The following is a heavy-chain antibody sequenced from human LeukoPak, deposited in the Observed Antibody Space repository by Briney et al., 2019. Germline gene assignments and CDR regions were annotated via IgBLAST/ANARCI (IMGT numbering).Heavy chain of an antibody. D-gene: IGHD3-22*01. V-gene: IGHV4-61*02. Sequence: PSQTLSLTCTVSGGSISSGSYYWSWIRQPAGKGLEWIGRIYTSGSTNYNPSLKSRVTISVDTSKNQFSLKLSSVTAADTAVYYCARGDSSGYYIVEWFDPWGQGTLVTVSS. CDR1: GGSISSGSYY. CDR3: ARGDSSGYYIVEWFDP. CDR2: IYTSGST. J-gene: IGHJ5*02.